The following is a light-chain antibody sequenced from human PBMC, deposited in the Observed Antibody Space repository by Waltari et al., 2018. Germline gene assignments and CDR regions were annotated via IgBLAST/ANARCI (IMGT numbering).Light chain of an antibody. Sequence: AIQMTQSPSSLSASVGDRVTITCRASQGIRNDLNWYQQKPGKAPKLRIYAASILESGVPSRFSGSGSGTDFTLTISSLQPEDFATYYCLQENNYPQTFGQGTKVEIK. J-gene: IGKJ1*01. CDR3: LQENNYPQT. CDR2: AAS. CDR1: QGIRND. V-gene: IGKV1-6*01.